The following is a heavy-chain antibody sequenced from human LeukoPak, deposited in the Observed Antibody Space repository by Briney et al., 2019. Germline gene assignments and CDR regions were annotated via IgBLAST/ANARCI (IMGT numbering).Heavy chain of an antibody. J-gene: IGHJ4*02. CDR2: MNPNSGNT. CDR3: ARHIREHFDWSLDY. CDR1: GYTFTSYD. V-gene: IGHV1-8*01. Sequence: ASVKVSCKASGYTFTSYDINWVRQATGQGLEWMGWMNPNSGNTGYAQKFQGRVTMTRNTSISTAYMELSSLRSEDTAVYYCARHIREHFDWSLDYWGQGTLVTVSS. D-gene: IGHD3-9*01.